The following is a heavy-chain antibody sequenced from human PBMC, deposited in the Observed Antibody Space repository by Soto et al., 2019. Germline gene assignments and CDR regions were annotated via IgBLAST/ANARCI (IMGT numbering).Heavy chain of an antibody. V-gene: IGHV3-23*01. CDR1: GFILNNYA. CDR2: IGGTDGDSDGVP. D-gene: IGHD7-27*01. CDR3: VKRGRNWGAFDF. Sequence: VQLLESGGDLVQPGGSLRLSCVASGFILNNYAMSWVRQAPGKGLEWVSTIGGTDGDSDGVPWYEDSVKGRLTISRDSSANTLFLHMDNLRAEDSALYYWVKRGRNWGAFDFWGQGTTVVVSS. J-gene: IGHJ3*01.